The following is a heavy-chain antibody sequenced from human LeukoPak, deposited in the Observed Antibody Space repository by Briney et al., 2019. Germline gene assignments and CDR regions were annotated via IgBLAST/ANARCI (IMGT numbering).Heavy chain of an antibody. J-gene: IGHJ4*02. CDR2: IHYSGIT. D-gene: IGHD1-26*01. CDR3: AKNSGDYPLDY. V-gene: IGHV4-39*01. CDR1: GXSISSSSYY. Sequence: SETLSLTCTVSGXSISSSSYYWGWIRQPPEKGLEWIGSIHYSGITYYNPSLKSRVTISVDTSKNQLSLKLSSVTAADTAVYYCAKNSGDYPLDYWGQGTLVTVSS.